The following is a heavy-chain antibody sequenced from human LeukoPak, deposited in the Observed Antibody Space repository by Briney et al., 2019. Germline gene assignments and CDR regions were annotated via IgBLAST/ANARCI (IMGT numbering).Heavy chain of an antibody. CDR1: GGPFSGYY. Sequence: SETLSLTCAVYGGPFSGYYWSWIRQPPGKGLEWIGEINHSGSTNYNPSLKSRVTISVDTSKNQFSLKLSSVTAADTAVYYCARRRGIYLDRAFDVWGQGTMVTVSS. CDR2: INHSGST. CDR3: ARRRGIYLDRAFDV. J-gene: IGHJ3*01. D-gene: IGHD3-9*01. V-gene: IGHV4-34*01.